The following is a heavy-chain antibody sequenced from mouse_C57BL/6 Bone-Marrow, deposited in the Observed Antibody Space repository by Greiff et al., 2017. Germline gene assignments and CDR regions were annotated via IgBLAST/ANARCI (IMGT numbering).Heavy chain of an antibody. CDR3: ARDDYGSSYWYFDV. J-gene: IGHJ1*03. CDR1: GYTFTSYW. Sequence: QVQLQQPGAELVMPGASVKLSCKASGYTFTSYWMPWVQQRPGPGLEWIGEIDPSDSYTNYNQKFKGKSTLTVAKSSSTAYMQLRSLTSEDSAVYYCARDDYGSSYWYFDVWGTGTTVTGSS. D-gene: IGHD1-1*01. CDR2: IDPSDSYT. V-gene: IGHV1-69*01.